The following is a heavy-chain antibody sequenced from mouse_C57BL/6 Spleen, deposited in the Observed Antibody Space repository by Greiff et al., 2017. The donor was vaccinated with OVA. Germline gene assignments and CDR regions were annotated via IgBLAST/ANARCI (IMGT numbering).Heavy chain of an antibody. CDR1: GYSFTGYF. CDR3: ARGITTVVATNYFDY. D-gene: IGHD1-1*01. J-gene: IGHJ2*01. CDR2: INPYNGDT. Sequence: EVQGVESGPELVKPGDSVKISCKASGYSFTGYFMNWVMQSHGKSLEWIGRINPYNGDTFYNQKFKGKATLTVDKSSSTAHMELRSLTSEDSAVYYCARGITTVVATNYFDYWGQGTTLTVSS. V-gene: IGHV1-20*01.